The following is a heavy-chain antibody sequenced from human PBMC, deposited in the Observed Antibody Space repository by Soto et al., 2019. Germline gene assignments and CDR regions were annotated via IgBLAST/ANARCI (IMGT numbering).Heavy chain of an antibody. CDR1: GFTFSSYA. D-gene: IGHD2-2*01. CDR3: AKDLSSRVVVVPAATN. V-gene: IGHV3-23*01. Sequence: LRLSCAASGFTFSSYAMSWVRQAPGKGLEWVSAISGSGGSTYYADSVKGRFTISRDNSKNTLYLQMNSLRAEDTAVYYCAKDLSSRVVVVPAATNWGQGTLVTVSS. CDR2: ISGSGGST. J-gene: IGHJ4*02.